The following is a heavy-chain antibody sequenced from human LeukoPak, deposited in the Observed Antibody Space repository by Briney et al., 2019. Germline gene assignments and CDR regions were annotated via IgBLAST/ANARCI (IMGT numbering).Heavy chain of an antibody. V-gene: IGHV4-39*01. CDR1: GGSISGSSYY. CDR2: FYHSRST. Sequence: PSETLSLTCIVSGGSISGSSYYWGWIAPPPGKGLEWVGCFYHSRSTYYNPPLKTRVTISVDASKNQFSLKLSSVTAADTAVYYCARHGSQSSGSGSFDAFDIWGQGTMVAVSS. CDR3: ARHGSQSSGSGSFDAFDI. D-gene: IGHD3-10*01. J-gene: IGHJ3*02.